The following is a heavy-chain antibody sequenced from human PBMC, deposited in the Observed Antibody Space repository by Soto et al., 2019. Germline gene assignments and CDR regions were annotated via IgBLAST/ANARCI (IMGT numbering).Heavy chain of an antibody. D-gene: IGHD6-13*01. J-gene: IGHJ5*02. CDR1: GGSISSGGYY. V-gene: IGHV4-31*03. CDR3: ATSRIAKQQLVVGNWFDP. Sequence: SETLSLTCTVSGGSISSGGYYWSWIRQHPGKGPEWIGYIYYSGSTYYNPSLKSRVTISVDTSKNQFSLKLSSVTAADTAVYYCATSRIAKQQLVVGNWFDPWGQGTLVTVSS. CDR2: IYYSGST.